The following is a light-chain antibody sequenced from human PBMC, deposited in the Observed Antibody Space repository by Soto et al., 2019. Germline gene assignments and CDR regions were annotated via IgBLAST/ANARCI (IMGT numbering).Light chain of an antibody. J-gene: IGKJ5*01. Sequence: DIQMTQSPSTLSASVGDRVTITCRASQSISNWLAWYQQKPGKAPNLLMYDASTLERGVPSRFSGTGSGTEFTLTISSLQPDDFATYYCQQYHRSSITFGQGTRLEIK. CDR3: QQYHRSSIT. CDR2: DAS. V-gene: IGKV1-5*01. CDR1: QSISNW.